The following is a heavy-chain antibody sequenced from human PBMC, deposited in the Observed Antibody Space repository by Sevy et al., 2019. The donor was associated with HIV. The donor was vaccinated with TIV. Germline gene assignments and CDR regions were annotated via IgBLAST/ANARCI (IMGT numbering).Heavy chain of an antibody. J-gene: IGHJ6*02. Sequence: GGPLSFSGEASGFPFIGYWLTWFARPPGKGWNGLANINQDGSEKDYLDSVKGRFTISGDSSQNSLSLQMNTLRVDDTAVYFCAREGSSYDTYYYDYAMDLWGLGTTVTVSS. CDR1: GFPFIGYW. CDR3: AREGSSYDTYYYDYAMDL. D-gene: IGHD3-10*01. CDR2: INQDGSEK. V-gene: IGHV3-7*01.